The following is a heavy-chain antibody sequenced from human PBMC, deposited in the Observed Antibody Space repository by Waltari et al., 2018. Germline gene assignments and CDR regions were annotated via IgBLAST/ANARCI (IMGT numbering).Heavy chain of an antibody. CDR1: GFTFSSYS. D-gene: IGHD2-8*01. Sequence: EVQLVESGGGLVKPGGSLRLSCAASGFTFSSYSMNWVRQAPGKGLEWVSSISSSSSYIYYADSVKGRFTISRDNAKNSLYLQMNSLRAEDTAVYYCARDNGGSYYYYGMDVWGQGTTVTVSS. J-gene: IGHJ6*02. CDR3: ARDNGGSYYYYGMDV. V-gene: IGHV3-21*01. CDR2: ISSSSSYI.